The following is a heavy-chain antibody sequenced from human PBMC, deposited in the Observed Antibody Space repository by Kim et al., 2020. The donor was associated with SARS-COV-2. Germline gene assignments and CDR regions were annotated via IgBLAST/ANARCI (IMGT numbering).Heavy chain of an antibody. CDR2: IKSKTDGGTT. J-gene: IGHJ4*02. Sequence: GGSLRLSCAASGFTFSNAWMSWVRQAPGKGLEWVGRIKSKTDGGTTDYAAPVKGRFTISRDDSKNTLYLQMNSLKTEDTAVYYCTTGSEWELDGDYWGQGTLVTVSS. D-gene: IGHD1-26*01. CDR1: GFTFSNAW. CDR3: TTGSEWELDGDY. V-gene: IGHV3-15*01.